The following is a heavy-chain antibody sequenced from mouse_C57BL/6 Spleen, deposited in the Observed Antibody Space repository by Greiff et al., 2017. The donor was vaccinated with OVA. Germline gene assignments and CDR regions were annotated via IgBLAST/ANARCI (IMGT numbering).Heavy chain of an antibody. D-gene: IGHD2-1*01. CDR3: ARWVSYVDY. Sequence: QVQLKESGAELVMPGASVKLSCKASGYTFTSYWMHWVKQRPGQGLEWIGEIDPSASSTNYNQKFKGKSTLTVDKSSSTAYMQLSSLTSEDSAVYYCARWVSYVDYWGQGTTLTVSS. J-gene: IGHJ2*01. CDR1: GYTFTSYW. CDR2: IDPSASST. V-gene: IGHV1-69*01.